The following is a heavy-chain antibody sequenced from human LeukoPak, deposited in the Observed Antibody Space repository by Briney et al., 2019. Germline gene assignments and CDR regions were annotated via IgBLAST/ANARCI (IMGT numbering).Heavy chain of an antibody. Sequence: GGSLRLSCAASGFTVSSNYMSWVRQAPGKGLEWVSVIYSGGSTYYADSVMGRFTISRDNSKNTLYLQMNSLRAEDTAVYYCARETYDSSGYEVDYWGQGTLVTVSS. CDR3: ARETYDSSGYEVDY. CDR2: IYSGGST. V-gene: IGHV3-66*01. D-gene: IGHD3-22*01. CDR1: GFTVSSNY. J-gene: IGHJ4*02.